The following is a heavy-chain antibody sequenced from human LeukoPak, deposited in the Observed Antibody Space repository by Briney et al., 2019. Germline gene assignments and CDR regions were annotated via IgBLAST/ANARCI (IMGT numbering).Heavy chain of an antibody. CDR2: INTSGST. V-gene: IGHV4-61*02. J-gene: IGHJ4*02. CDR1: GASISSGSYY. CDR3: ARESSIVGAINY. Sequence: SETLSLTCTVSGASISSGSYYWSWIRQPAGEGLEWIGRINTSGSTNNNPSLKSRVTISVGTSKSQFSLKLSSVTAADTAVYYCARESSIVGAINYWGQGTLVTVSS. D-gene: IGHD1-26*01.